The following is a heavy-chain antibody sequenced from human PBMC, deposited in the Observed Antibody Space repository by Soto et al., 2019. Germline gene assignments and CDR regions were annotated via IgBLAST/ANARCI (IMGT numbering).Heavy chain of an antibody. V-gene: IGHV1-46*01. D-gene: IGHD2-21*02. Sequence: GGSLRLSCAASGLTFTSYYMHWVRQAPGQGLEWMGIINPSGGSTSYAQKFQGRVTMTRDTSTSTVYMELSSLRSEDTAVYYCARDQGYCGGDCYPESLYYYYGMDVWGQGTTVTVSS. CDR3: ARDQGYCGGDCYPESLYYYYGMDV. CDR1: GLTFTSYY. J-gene: IGHJ6*02. CDR2: INPSGGST.